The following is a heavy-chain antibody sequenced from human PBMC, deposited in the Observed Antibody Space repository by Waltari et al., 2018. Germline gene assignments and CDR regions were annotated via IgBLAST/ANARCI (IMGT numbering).Heavy chain of an antibody. CDR1: GYTCTSFP. Sequence: QVQLVQSGAEVKKPGASVKASCKATGYTCTSFPMHWVRQAPGQRLEWMGWINPANGDTKYSQDFQGRVTIVRDTSASTSYMELNSLRSEDMAVYYCARGRVPEISSGWGNPFDIWGQGTMVTVSS. CDR2: INPANGDT. CDR3: ARGRVPEISSGWGNPFDI. V-gene: IGHV1-3*03. J-gene: IGHJ3*02. D-gene: IGHD6-19*01.